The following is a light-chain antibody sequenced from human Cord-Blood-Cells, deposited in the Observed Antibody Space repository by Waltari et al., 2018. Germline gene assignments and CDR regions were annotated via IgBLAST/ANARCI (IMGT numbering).Light chain of an antibody. CDR2: DVS. V-gene: IGLV2-14*01. CDR1: SRDVGGSNY. J-gene: IGLJ3*02. CDR3: SSYTSSSTWV. Sequence: QSALTQPASVSGSPGQAITLSCTGTSRDVGGSNYVSLYQQHQGKAPKLRIYDVSNQPSGVSNRFSGSKSGNTASLTISGLQAEDEADYYCSSYTSSSTWVFGGGTKLTVL.